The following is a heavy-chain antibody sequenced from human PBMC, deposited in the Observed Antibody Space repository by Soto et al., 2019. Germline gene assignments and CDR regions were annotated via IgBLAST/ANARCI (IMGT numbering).Heavy chain of an antibody. V-gene: IGHV4-31*03. D-gene: IGHD2-21*02. CDR1: GGSSISDGYC. CDR3: ARSEDCGGDCLDAFDI. Sequence: TLSHTCTVSGGSSISDGYCWSWIRKHPGKGLEWIGFIYYSGSTYYNPSLKSRVTISVDTSKNQFSLKLTSVTAADTAVYYCARSEDCGGDCLDAFDIWGQGTIVTVSS. CDR2: IYYSGST. J-gene: IGHJ3*02.